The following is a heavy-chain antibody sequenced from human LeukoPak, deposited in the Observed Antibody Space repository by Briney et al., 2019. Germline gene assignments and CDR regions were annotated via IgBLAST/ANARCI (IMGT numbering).Heavy chain of an antibody. CDR1: GYTFTNYY. CDR2: INPNSGGT. J-gene: IGHJ4*02. CDR3: ARQYSGTYYFDY. D-gene: IGHD1-26*01. V-gene: IGHV1-2*02. Sequence: ASVKVSCKASGYTFTNYYVHWVRQAPGQGLEWMGWINPNSGGTNYAQKFQGRVTMTRDTSITTAYMELSRLRSDDTAVYYCARQYSGTYYFDYWGQGTLVTVSS.